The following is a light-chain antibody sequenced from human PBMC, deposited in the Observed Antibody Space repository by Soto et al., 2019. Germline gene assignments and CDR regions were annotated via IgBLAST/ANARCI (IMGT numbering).Light chain of an antibody. CDR3: QQYGSSPLT. Sequence: ILFAKSPGTLSLSTGERATLSCRASQSVSSSYLAWYQQTPGEAPRLLIYGASSRDTGIPDRFSGSGSGTDFTLPISRLEPEDFEVDYCQQYGSSPLTFGQGTQVDIK. CDR1: QSVSSSY. V-gene: IGKV3-20*01. J-gene: IGKJ1*01. CDR2: GAS.